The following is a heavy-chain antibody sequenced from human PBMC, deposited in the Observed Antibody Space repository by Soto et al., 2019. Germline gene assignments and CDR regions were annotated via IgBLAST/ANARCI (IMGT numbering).Heavy chain of an antibody. Sequence: QVQLQESGPGLVKPSQTLSLTCTVSGGSISNDDYYWSWVRQQPGKGLEWIGHIFYNGNNDYSPSVKRRATRSVDTSKKQLSLKMTSVAAADTADYYCGSLRGSGTNYLFDYWGQGTLVSVSS. CDR2: IFYNGNN. CDR3: GSLRGSGTNYLFDY. D-gene: IGHD3-10*01. J-gene: IGHJ4*02. V-gene: IGHV4-31*03. CDR1: GGSISNDDYY.